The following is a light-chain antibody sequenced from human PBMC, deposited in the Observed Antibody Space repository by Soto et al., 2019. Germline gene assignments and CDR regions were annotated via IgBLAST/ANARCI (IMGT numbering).Light chain of an antibody. V-gene: IGKV3-11*01. CDR1: ESISTY. CDR2: DAS. J-gene: IGKJ4*01. CDR3: QQRSNWPPLT. Sequence: EIVLTQSPATVSLSPGERATLSCRASESISTYLAWYQQKPGQAPRLLIYDASNRATGIPGRFTGSGSGTDFTLTISSLEPEDVAVYYCQQRSNWPPLTFGGGTKVEIK.